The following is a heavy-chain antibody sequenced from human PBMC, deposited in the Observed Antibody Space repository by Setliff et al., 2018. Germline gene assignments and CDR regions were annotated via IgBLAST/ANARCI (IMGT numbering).Heavy chain of an antibody. V-gene: IGHV3-7*01. CDR3: VRDGAGAFDY. CDR2: INPGGSDI. J-gene: IGHJ4*02. D-gene: IGHD1-26*01. CDR1: GLTFSNCW. Sequence: GGSLRLSCTASGLTFSNCWVSWVRQAPGKGLEWVASINPGGSDIYYADPVKGRFTISRDNAKNTLYLQMNSLRAEDTAVYYCVRDGAGAFDYWGQGALVTVSS.